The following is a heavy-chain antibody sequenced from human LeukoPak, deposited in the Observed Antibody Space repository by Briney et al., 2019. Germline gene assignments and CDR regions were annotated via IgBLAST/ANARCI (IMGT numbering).Heavy chain of an antibody. J-gene: IGHJ4*02. CDR2: IIPIFGTA. CDR1: GGTFSSYA. CDR3: ARPRVLNGELRFDY. V-gene: IGHV1-69*01. Sequence: GASVKVSCKASGGTFSSYAISWVRQAPGQGLEWMGGIIPIFGTANYAQKIQGRVTITADESTSTAYMELSSLRSEGTAVYYCARPRVLNGELRFDYWGQGTLVTVSS. D-gene: IGHD1-26*01.